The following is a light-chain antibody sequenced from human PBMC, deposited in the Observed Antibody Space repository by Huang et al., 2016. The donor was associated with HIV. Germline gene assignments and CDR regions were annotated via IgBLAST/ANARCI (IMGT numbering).Light chain of an antibody. CDR1: QNTDTF. CDR2: AAS. CDR3: QRYNIAPRA. Sequence: DIPLTQSPSSLSASPGVRVTLTCRASQNTDTFLDWYQQKPGGVPKLLIYAASTLQTGVPSRFSGRGSGTDFALTISSLQPEDAATYYCQRYNIAPRAFGQGTTV. J-gene: IGKJ1*01. V-gene: IGKV1-27*01.